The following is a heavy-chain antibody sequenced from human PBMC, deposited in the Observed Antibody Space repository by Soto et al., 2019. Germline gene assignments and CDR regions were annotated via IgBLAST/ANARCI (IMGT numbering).Heavy chain of an antibody. CDR3: ARDLTGYSYGYDWFDP. Sequence: GGSLRLSCAASGFTFDDYGMSWVRQAPGKGLEWVSGINWNGGSTGYADSVKGRFTISRDNAKNSLYLQMNSLRAEDTALYYCARDLTGYSYGYDWFDPWGQGTLVTVSS. V-gene: IGHV3-20*04. CDR2: INWNGGST. J-gene: IGHJ5*02. D-gene: IGHD5-18*01. CDR1: GFTFDDYG.